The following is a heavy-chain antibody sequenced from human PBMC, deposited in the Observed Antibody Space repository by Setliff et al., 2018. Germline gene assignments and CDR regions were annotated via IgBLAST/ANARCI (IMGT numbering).Heavy chain of an antibody. CDR1: GGSFSGYY. CDR2: INHTGST. CDR3: ARGLNSVSWTFTY. D-gene: IGHD2-15*01. Sequence: SETLSLTCAVYGGSFSGYYWSWIRQPPGKGLEWIGEINHTGSTNYSPSLKSRVTISVDTSKNQFSLKLTSVTAADTAVYYCARGLNSVSWTFTYWGQGTLVTVSS. V-gene: IGHV4-34*01. J-gene: IGHJ4*02.